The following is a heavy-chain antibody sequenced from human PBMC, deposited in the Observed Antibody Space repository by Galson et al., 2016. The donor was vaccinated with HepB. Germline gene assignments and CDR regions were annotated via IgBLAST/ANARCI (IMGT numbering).Heavy chain of an antibody. J-gene: IGHJ6*02. CDR3: TKALGGSRHCDSPSCGHYHAMDV. CDR1: GSSFDAYA. D-gene: IGHD2-2*01. Sequence: SLRLSCAASGSSFDAYAMHWVRKPPGKGLEWVSGTVWNGDTIAYADSVKGRFTISRDNAENSLYLEMNSLRAEDTALYYCTKALGGSRHCDSPSCGHYHAMDVWGQGTTVTVSS. V-gene: IGHV3-9*01. CDR2: TVWNGDTI.